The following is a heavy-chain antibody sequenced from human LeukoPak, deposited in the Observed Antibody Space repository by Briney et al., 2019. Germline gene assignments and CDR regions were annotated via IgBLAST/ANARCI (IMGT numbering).Heavy chain of an antibody. CDR3: AKDAPEGDSSGYFDP. D-gene: IGHD3-22*01. CDR1: GFTFSSYG. J-gene: IGHJ5*02. CDR2: ISYDGSNK. Sequence: PGGSLRLSCAASGFTFSSYGMHWVRQAPGKGLEWVAVISYDGSNKYYADSVKGRFTISRDNSKNTLYLQMNSLRAEDTAVYYCAKDAPEGDSSGYFDPWGQGTLVTVSS. V-gene: IGHV3-30*18.